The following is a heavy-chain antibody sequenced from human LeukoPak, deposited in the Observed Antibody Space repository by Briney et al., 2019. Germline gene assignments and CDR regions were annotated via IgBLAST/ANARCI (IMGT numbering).Heavy chain of an antibody. V-gene: IGHV3-23*01. D-gene: IGHD3-10*01. CDR1: GFTFDDYG. CDR3: AKDHYGSGSYYSYFDY. J-gene: IGHJ4*02. CDR2: ISGSGGST. Sequence: PGGSLRLSCAASGFTFDDYGMSWVRQAPGKGLEWVSAISGSGGSTYYADSVKGRFTISRDNSKNTLYLQMNSLRAEDTAVYYCAKDHYGSGSYYSYFDYWGQGTLVTVSS.